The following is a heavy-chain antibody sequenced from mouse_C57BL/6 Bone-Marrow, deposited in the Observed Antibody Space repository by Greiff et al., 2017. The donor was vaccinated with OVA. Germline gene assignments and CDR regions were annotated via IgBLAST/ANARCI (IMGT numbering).Heavy chain of an antibody. CDR2: IGPGSGST. J-gene: IGHJ1*03. CDR3: ARNYGSSSWYFDV. CDR1: GYTFTDYY. D-gene: IGHD1-1*01. Sequence: VQLQQSGAELVKPGASVKISCKASGYTFTDYYINWVKQRPGQGLSWIGKIGPGSGSTYYNEKFKGKATLTADKSSSTAYMQLSSLTSEDSAVYFCARNYGSSSWYFDVWGTGTTVTVSS. V-gene: IGHV1-77*01.